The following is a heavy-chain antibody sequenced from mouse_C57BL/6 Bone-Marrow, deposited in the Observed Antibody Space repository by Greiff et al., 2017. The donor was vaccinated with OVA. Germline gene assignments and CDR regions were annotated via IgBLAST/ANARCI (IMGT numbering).Heavy chain of an antibody. D-gene: IGHD1-1*01. CDR3: AREGLITTPFAY. CDR1: GYAFSSYW. J-gene: IGHJ3*01. Sequence: VMLVESGAELVKPGASVKISCKASGYAFSSYWLNWVKPRPGKGLEWIGQIYPGAGETNYTGKLTGKAPLTAAKSSSTAYMQLSSLTSEDSAVYFCAREGLITTPFAYWGQGTLVTVSA. V-gene: IGHV1-80*01. CDR2: IYPGAGET.